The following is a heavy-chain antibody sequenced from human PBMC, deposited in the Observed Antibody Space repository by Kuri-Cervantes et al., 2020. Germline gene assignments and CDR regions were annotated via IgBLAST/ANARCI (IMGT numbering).Heavy chain of an antibody. CDR3: ARDAAGYGWYYFDY. V-gene: IGHV6-1*01. CDR1: GDIVSTNGAA. Sequence: LRLSCAISGDIVSTNGAAWNWIRQSPSRGLEWLGRTYYGANWYHDYAVSMKSRLIIKFDTSKNQLSLQLNSVTPEDTAIYYCARDAAGYGWYYFDYWGQGTLVTVSS. D-gene: IGHD6-13*01. J-gene: IGHJ4*02. CDR2: TYYGANWYH.